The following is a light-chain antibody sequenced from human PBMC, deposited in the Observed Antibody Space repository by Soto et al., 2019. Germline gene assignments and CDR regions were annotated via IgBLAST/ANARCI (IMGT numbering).Light chain of an antibody. CDR3: CSYTGTTSPWV. CDR2: EVN. CDR1: NSDIGAYDY. V-gene: IGLV2-14*01. Sequence: QSALTQPASVSGSPGESIIISCTGSNSDIGAYDYVSWYQHRPGRAPKVIIFEVNDRASGVSHRFSGSKSGNTASLTISGLQAEDEAEYYCCSYTGTTSPWVFGGGTKVTGL. J-gene: IGLJ3*02.